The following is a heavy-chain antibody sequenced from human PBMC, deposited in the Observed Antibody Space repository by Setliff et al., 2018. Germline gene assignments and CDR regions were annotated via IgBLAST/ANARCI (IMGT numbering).Heavy chain of an antibody. V-gene: IGHV4-39*01. D-gene: IGHD3-10*01. CDR3: ARSLSSGSYWNPRPFYSDS. Sequence: SETLSLTCTVSGGSLSGSLRGYAVFWGWIRQSPGKGLEWIGSIYYSGSTYYNPSLKSRVTISVDTSKNQFSLKLSSVTAADTAVYYCARSLSSGSYWNPRPFYSDSWGQGTLVTVSS. CDR2: IYYSGST. J-gene: IGHJ4*02. CDR1: GGSLSGSLRGYAVF.